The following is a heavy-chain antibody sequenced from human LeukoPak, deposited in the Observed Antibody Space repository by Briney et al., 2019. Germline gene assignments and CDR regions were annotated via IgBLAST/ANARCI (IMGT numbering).Heavy chain of an antibody. J-gene: IGHJ4*02. V-gene: IGHV3-33*01. CDR3: YATEAY. Sequence: GGSLRLSCAASGFTFSSYGMRWVRQAPGKGLEWVAVIWYDGSNKYYSDSVKGRFTISRDNSKNTVYLQMDSLRVEDTAIYYCYATEAYWGQGTLVTVSS. CDR1: GFTFSSYG. CDR2: IWYDGSNK.